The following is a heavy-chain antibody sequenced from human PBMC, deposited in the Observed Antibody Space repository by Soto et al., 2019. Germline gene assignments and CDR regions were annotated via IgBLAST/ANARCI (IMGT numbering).Heavy chain of an antibody. V-gene: IGHV1-18*01. D-gene: IGHD1-1*01. CDR1: GYDFTTYG. Sequence: QVHLVQSGAEVKKPGASVKVSCKGSGYDFTTYGITWVRQAPGQGLEWMAWISAHNGNTDYAQKLQGRVTVTRDTSTRRAYMELGSLRSDATAMYSCARGRYGDYWGQGALVTVSS. J-gene: IGHJ4*02. CDR2: ISAHNGNT. CDR3: ARGRYGDY.